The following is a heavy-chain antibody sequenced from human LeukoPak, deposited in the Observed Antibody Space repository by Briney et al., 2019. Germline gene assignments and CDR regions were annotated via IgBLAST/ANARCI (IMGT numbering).Heavy chain of an antibody. V-gene: IGHV3-30*04. CDR2: ISYDGSLK. J-gene: IGHJ4*02. CDR1: GFTFSSYA. CDR3: AKEDLRDASAIIDY. Sequence: PGGSLRLSCAASGFTFSSYAMHWVRQAPGKVLEWVAIISYDGSLKYYADSVKGRFTISRDNSKNTLYLQMNSLRAEDTAVYYCAKEDLRDASAIIDYWGQGTLVTVSS. D-gene: IGHD5-24*01.